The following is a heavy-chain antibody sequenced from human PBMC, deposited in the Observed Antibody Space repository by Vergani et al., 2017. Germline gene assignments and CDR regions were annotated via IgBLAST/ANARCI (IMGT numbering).Heavy chain of an antibody. D-gene: IGHD2-15*01. CDR1: GYTFTSYG. CDR2: ISAYNGNT. J-gene: IGHJ3*02. Sequence: QVQLVQSGAEVKKPGASVKVSCKASGYTFTSYGISWVRQAPGQGLEWMGWISAYNGNTNYAQKLQGRVTMTTDTSTSTAYMELGSLRSDDTAVYYCARDPEGPSQDIVVVVAADAAFDIWGQGTMVTVSS. CDR3: ARDPEGPSQDIVVVVAADAAFDI. V-gene: IGHV1-18*04.